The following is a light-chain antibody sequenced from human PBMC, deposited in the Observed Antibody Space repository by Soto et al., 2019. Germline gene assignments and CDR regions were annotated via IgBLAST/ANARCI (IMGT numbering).Light chain of an antibody. CDR1: SSNIGSNT. V-gene: IGLV1-44*01. J-gene: IGLJ2*01. Sequence: QSVLTQPPSASGTPGQRVSISCSGSSSNIGSNTVNWYQQLPGTAPKLLIYNTNQRPSGVPDRFSGSKSGTSASLAISGLRSEDEADYYCAAWDDSLSALFGGGTQLTVL. CDR3: AAWDDSLSAL. CDR2: NTN.